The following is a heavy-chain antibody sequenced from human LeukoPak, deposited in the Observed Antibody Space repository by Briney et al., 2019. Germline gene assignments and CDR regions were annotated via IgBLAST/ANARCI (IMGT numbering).Heavy chain of an antibody. V-gene: IGHV1-69*05. CDR2: IIPIFGTA. CDR1: GGTFSSYA. J-gene: IGHJ5*02. Sequence: ASVKVSCKASGGTFSSYAISWVRQAPGQGLEWMGRIIPIFGTANYAQKFQGRVTITTDESTSTAYMELSSLRSEDTAVYYCAKSQGGYYKRSKNWFDPWGQGTLVTVSS. D-gene: IGHD3-22*01. CDR3: AKSQGGYYKRSKNWFDP.